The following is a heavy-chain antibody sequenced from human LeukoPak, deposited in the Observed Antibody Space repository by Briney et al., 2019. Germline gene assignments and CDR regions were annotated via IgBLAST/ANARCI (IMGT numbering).Heavy chain of an antibody. V-gene: IGHV3-23*01. Sequence: TGGSLRLSCAASGFTFSGYAMHWVRQAPTKGLEWVSGVSGSGSTYYTDSVKGRFTISRDNSKNTLYLQMDSLRAEDTAVYYCARSYGSGTYYNYFDYWGQGTLVTVSS. CDR3: ARSYGSGTYYNYFDY. D-gene: IGHD3-10*01. CDR2: VSGSGST. CDR1: GFTFSGYA. J-gene: IGHJ4*02.